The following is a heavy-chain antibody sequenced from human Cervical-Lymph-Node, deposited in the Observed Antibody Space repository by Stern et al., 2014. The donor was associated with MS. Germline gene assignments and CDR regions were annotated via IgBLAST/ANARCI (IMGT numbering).Heavy chain of an antibody. Sequence: QVQLVQSRAEVRKPGSSVNVSCKASGGTFSNSGISWVRQSPGPVLEWMGGIITVFGTTNYAQKFQGRVTITADKSTGTAFLELRSLTSDDTAVYYCARDLGVGPTAYWGQGTLVTVSS. V-gene: IGHV1-69*06. J-gene: IGHJ4*02. CDR1: GGTFSNSG. D-gene: IGHD1-26*01. CDR2: IITVFGTT. CDR3: ARDLGVGPTAY.